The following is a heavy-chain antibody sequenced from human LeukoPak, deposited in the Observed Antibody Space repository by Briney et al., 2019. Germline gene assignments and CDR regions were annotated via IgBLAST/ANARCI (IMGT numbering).Heavy chain of an antibody. V-gene: IGHV3-53*01. CDR1: GFTVSSNY. Sequence: GVLRLSCAASGFTVSSNYINWVRQAPGKGLEWVSVLYSGGDTYYADSVKGRFTVSRDNSKNTLYLQMNSLGAEDTAVYYCARDTSGYCSTSRCYGSWYFDLWGRGTLVTVSS. J-gene: IGHJ2*01. D-gene: IGHD2-2*01. CDR3: ARDTSGYCSTSRCYGSWYFDL. CDR2: LYSGGDT.